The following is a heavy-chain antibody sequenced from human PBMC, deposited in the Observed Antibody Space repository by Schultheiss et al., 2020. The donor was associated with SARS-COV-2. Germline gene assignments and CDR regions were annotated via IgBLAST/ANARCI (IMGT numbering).Heavy chain of an antibody. CDR2: IYYSGST. D-gene: IGHD3-3*01. CDR1: GGSISSYY. V-gene: IGHV4-59*06. J-gene: IGHJ5*02. CDR3: ARDSNKYYDFWSGYTRHGFDP. Sequence: SQTLSLTCTVSGGSISSYYWSWIRQPPGKGLEWIGYIYYSGSTYYNPSLKSRVTISVDTSKNQFSLKLSSVTAADTAVYYCARDSNKYYDFWSGYTRHGFDPWGQGTLVTVSS.